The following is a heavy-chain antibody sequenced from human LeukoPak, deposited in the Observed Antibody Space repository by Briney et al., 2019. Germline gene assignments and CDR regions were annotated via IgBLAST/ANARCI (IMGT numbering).Heavy chain of an antibody. D-gene: IGHD3-16*01. V-gene: IGHV4-59*02. CDR1: GASVNSFD. Sequence: PSETLSLTCTVSGASVNSFDWNWIRQPPGKGLEWIGYIYYSGSPNYNPSLKSRVTMSIDTSKNQFSLKLNSVTAADTAVYFCARGRDLGQDYWGQGTLVTVSS. CDR2: IYYSGSP. CDR3: ARGRDLGQDY. J-gene: IGHJ4*02.